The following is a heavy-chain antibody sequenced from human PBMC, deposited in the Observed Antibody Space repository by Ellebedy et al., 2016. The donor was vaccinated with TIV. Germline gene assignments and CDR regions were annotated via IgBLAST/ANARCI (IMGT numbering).Heavy chain of an antibody. V-gene: IGHV4-39*01. CDR1: GDSISSSAYY. Sequence: ESLKISCRVSGDSISSSAYYWAWIRQPPGKGLEWIGSIYYSGGTNYNPSLKSRVTMSVDTSKNQFSLKMMSVTAADTAMYYCARHLKVGSFLAFHFDLWGQGTLATVSS. D-gene: IGHD6-13*01. CDR3: ARHLKVGSFLAFHFDL. J-gene: IGHJ4*02. CDR2: IYYSGGT.